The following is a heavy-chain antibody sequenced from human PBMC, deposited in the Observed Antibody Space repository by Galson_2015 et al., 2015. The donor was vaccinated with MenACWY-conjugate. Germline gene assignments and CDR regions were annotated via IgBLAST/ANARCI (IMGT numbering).Heavy chain of an antibody. Sequence: PALVQPTQTLTLTCSFSDLSGFSLSTTGVGLGWFRQPPGKALEWLALLCWDDGQRYRSSLRSRLTITKDTSKSQVVLKMTNMDPDDTGTYFCAHRTDYYNGAFGYWGQGILVTVSS. D-gene: IGHD3-22*01. V-gene: IGHV2-5*02. CDR1: DLSGFSLSTTGVG. CDR3: AHRTDYYNGAFGY. CDR2: LCWDDGQ. J-gene: IGHJ4*02.